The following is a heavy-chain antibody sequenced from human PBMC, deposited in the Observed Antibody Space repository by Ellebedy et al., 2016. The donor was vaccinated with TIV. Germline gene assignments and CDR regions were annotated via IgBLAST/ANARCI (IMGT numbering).Heavy chain of an antibody. Sequence: SETLSLSXTVSETSISSSYWAWIRQPPGKGLEWIGNIFYSGSTNYNPSLKGRVSISIDTSKNEFSLSLTSVTAADTAVYYCARVATVTRLDYWGQGILVTVSS. CDR2: IFYSGST. D-gene: IGHD4-17*01. V-gene: IGHV4-59*01. CDR1: ETSISSSY. CDR3: ARVATVTRLDY. J-gene: IGHJ4*02.